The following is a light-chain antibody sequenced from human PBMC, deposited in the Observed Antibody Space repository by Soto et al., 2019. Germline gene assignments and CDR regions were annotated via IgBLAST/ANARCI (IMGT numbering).Light chain of an antibody. Sequence: EIVLTQSPGTLSLSPGERATLAFRASQSVRSNYLAWYQQKPGQAPRLLIYGASSRATGIPDRFSGSGSGTDFTLTISRLEPEDLAVYYCQQYHTSPLMFGQGTKV. CDR2: GAS. CDR1: QSVRSNY. V-gene: IGKV3-20*01. J-gene: IGKJ1*01. CDR3: QQYHTSPLM.